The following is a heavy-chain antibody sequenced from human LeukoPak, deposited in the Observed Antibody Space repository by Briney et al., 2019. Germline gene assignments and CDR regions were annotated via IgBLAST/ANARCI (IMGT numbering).Heavy chain of an antibody. CDR3: ARLYGSSWYPSYFDY. CDR2: ISSSGSTI. V-gene: IGHV3-48*04. D-gene: IGHD6-13*01. J-gene: IGHJ4*02. Sequence: GGSLRLSCAASGFTFSSYWMSWVRQAPGKGLEWVSYISSSGSTIYYADSVKGRFTISRDNAKNSLYLQMNSLRAEDTAVYYCARLYGSSWYPSYFDYWGQGTLVTVSS. CDR1: GFTFSSYW.